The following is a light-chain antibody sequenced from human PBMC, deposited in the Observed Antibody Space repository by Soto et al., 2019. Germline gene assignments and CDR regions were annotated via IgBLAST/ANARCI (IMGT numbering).Light chain of an antibody. CDR1: QGISGY. Sequence: QLTQSPSSLSASVGDRVTITCRASQGISGYLAWYQQIPGKAPKLLIYAAATLQSGVPSRFRGSESGTDFTLTISSLQPEDFATYYCQQLNGHSGTFGQGTKLEIK. J-gene: IGKJ2*02. V-gene: IGKV1-9*01. CDR2: AAA. CDR3: QQLNGHSGT.